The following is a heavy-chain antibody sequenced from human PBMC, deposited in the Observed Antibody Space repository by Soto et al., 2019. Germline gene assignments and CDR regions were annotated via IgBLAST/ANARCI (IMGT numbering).Heavy chain of an antibody. D-gene: IGHD1-7*01. CDR2: ISGSGGST. Sequence: GGSLILSCAASGFTFSSYAMNWVRQAPGRGLEWVSAISGSGGSTYYADSVKGRFTISRDSSKNTLYLQMNSLRAEDTAVYYCAKGNSWSPALVLDIWGQGTMVT. J-gene: IGHJ3*02. CDR3: AKGNSWSPALVLDI. V-gene: IGHV3-23*01. CDR1: GFTFSSYA.